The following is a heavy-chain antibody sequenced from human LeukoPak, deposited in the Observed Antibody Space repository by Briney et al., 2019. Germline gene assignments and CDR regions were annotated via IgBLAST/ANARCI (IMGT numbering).Heavy chain of an antibody. J-gene: IGHJ4*02. CDR3: ARGRTGTVRFPYFDY. Sequence: GGSLRLSCAASGFTFSSYWMSWVRQAPGEGLEWVANIKQDGSEKYYVDSVKGRFTISRDNAKNSLYLQMNSLRAEDTAVYYCARGRTGTVRFPYFDYWGQGTLVTVSS. CDR2: IKQDGSEK. CDR1: GFTFSSYW. D-gene: IGHD1-7*01. V-gene: IGHV3-7*01.